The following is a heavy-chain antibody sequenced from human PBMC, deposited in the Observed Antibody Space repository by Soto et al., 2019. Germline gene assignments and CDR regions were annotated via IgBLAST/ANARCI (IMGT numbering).Heavy chain of an antibody. CDR3: AREGRIAVAGSYFYGMDV. D-gene: IGHD6-19*01. V-gene: IGHV3-30-3*01. CDR2: LSYDGNNK. J-gene: IGHJ6*02. CDR1: GFIFSINA. Sequence: QVQLVESGGGVVQPGRSLRLSCAASGFIFSINAMHWVRQAPGKGLEWVAVLSYDGNNKYYADSVKGRFTISRDESKDTRYVQMDSMRPEDTAGYYCAREGRIAVAGSYFYGMDVWGQGTTVTVSS.